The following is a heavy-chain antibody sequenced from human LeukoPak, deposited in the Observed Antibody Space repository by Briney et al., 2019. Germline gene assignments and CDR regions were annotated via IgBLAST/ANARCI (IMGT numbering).Heavy chain of an antibody. Sequence: GGSLRLSCAASGFDFSNYDMNWVRQAPGKGLEWITYISSSGSTMYYADSVKGRFTVSIDNAKSSLYLQMNSLRAEDTAVYYCARGGYNNYMNAWGQGALVTVSS. CDR2: ISSSGSTM. CDR3: ARGGYNNYMNA. D-gene: IGHD4-11*01. CDR1: GFDFSNYD. J-gene: IGHJ5*02. V-gene: IGHV3-48*03.